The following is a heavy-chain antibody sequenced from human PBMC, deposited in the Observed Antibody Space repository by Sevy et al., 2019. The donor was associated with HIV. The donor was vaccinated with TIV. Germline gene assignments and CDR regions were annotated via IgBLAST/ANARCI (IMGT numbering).Heavy chain of an antibody. D-gene: IGHD3-22*01. Sequence: GGSLRLSCAASGFTFSSYAMSWVRQAPGKGLEWVSAISGSTIYYADSVKGRFTISRDNAKNSLYLQMNSLRAEDTAVYYCARDLRYYYDSSPFDPWGQGTLVTVSS. CDR3: ARDLRYYYDSSPFDP. J-gene: IGHJ5*02. CDR1: GFTFSSYA. CDR2: ISGSTI. V-gene: IGHV3-21*04.